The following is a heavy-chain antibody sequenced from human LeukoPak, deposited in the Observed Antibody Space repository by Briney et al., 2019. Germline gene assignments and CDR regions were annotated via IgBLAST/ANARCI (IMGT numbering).Heavy chain of an antibody. CDR3: ARHGVQQLVPGYFDL. CDR1: GGSISGYY. V-gene: IGHV4-59*08. J-gene: IGHJ2*01. D-gene: IGHD6-13*01. CDR2: IYYSGST. Sequence: KPSETLSLTCTVSGGSISGYYWSWIRQPPGKGLEWIGYIYYSGSTNYNPSLRSRVTISVDTSKNQFSLKLSSVTAADTAVYYCARHGVQQLVPGYFDLWGRGTLVTVSS.